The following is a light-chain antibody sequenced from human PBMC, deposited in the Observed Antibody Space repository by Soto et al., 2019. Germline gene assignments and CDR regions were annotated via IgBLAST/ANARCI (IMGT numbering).Light chain of an antibody. V-gene: IGLV1-40*01. CDR2: GDN. CDR3: QSYDSSLTTFV. J-gene: IGLJ1*01. CDR1: SSNIGAEYD. Sequence: QSVLTQPPSVSGAPGQRVAISCTGSSSNIGAEYDVHWYQQLPGTAPKRLTYGDNNRPSGVPDRFSGSKSGTSASLAITGLQPEDEADYYCQSYDSSLTTFVFGTGTKV.